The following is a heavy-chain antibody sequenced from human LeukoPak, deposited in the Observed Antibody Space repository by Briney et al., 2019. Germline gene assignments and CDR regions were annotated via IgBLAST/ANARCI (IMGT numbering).Heavy chain of an antibody. V-gene: IGHV4-4*07. CDR3: AREEYNWNDGAPDAFDI. CDR2: IYTSGST. Sequence: PSETLSLTCTVSGGSISSYYWSWIRQPAGKGLEWLGRIYTSGSTNYNPSLKSRVTMSVDTSKNQFSLKLSSVTAADTAVYYCAREEYNWNDGAPDAFDIWGQGTMVTVSS. D-gene: IGHD1-1*01. CDR1: GGSISSYY. J-gene: IGHJ3*02.